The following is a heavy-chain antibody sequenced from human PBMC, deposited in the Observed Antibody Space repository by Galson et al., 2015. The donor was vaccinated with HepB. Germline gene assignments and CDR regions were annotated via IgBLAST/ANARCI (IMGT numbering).Heavy chain of an antibody. CDR1: GLTFSNLW. CDR3: AKGVL. V-gene: IGHV3-7*03. J-gene: IGHJ4*02. CDR2: INPDGSVT. Sequence: SLRLSCAASGLTFSNLWMSWVRQAPGKGLEWVANINPDGSVTSYVDSVKGRFTISRDNAKDSLFLQMNSLRAEDTAVYYYAKGVLWGQGTLVTVSS. D-gene: IGHD2/OR15-2a*01.